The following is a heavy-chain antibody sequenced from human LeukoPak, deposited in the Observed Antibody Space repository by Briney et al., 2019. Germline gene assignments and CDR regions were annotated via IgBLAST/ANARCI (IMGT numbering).Heavy chain of an antibody. V-gene: IGHV3-21*01. CDR1: GFRFSDHY. J-gene: IGHJ4*02. D-gene: IGHD1-1*01. CDR2: ISGSSSYI. CDR3: AREDEYNSGPDFDY. Sequence: PGGSLRLSCAASGFRFSDHYMDWVRQVPGKGLEWVSSISGSSSYIHYADSVKGRFTISRDNAKNSLYLQLNSLRAEDTAVYYCAREDEYNSGPDFDYWGQGTLVTVSS.